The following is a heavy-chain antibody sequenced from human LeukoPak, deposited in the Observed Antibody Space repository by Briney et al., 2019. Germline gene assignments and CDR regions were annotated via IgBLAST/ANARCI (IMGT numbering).Heavy chain of an antibody. J-gene: IGHJ4*02. Sequence: GGSLRLSCAASGFTFSSYAMSWVRQAPGQGLEWVSAISSSGDITFYTDPVKGRFTISRDNSKNTLYLQMNSLRAEDTAVYYCAKDRPNYYESNGHYYRLNGDYWGQGTLVTVSS. V-gene: IGHV3-23*01. CDR1: GFTFSSYA. CDR3: AKDRPNYYESNGHYYRLNGDY. CDR2: ISSSGDIT. D-gene: IGHD3-22*01.